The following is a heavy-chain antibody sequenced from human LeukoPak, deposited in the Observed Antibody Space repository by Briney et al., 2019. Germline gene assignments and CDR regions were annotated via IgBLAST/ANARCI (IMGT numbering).Heavy chain of an antibody. J-gene: IGHJ4*02. V-gene: IGHV3-30*04. D-gene: IGHD3-10*01. CDR1: GFTFSSYG. Sequence: GGSLRLSCAASGFTFSSYGMHWVRQAPGKGLEWVAVISYDGSNKYYADSVKGRFTISRDNSKNTLYLQMNSLRAEDTAVYYCARGNYYGSGSYQPPFDYWGQGTLVTVSS. CDR2: ISYDGSNK. CDR3: ARGNYYGSGSYQPPFDY.